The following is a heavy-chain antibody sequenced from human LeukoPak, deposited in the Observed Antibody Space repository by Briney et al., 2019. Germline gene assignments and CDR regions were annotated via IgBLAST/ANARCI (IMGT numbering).Heavy chain of an antibody. D-gene: IGHD3-10*01. CDR2: IYSGGST. CDR1: GFNINNNY. Sequence: GGSLRLSCAASGFNINNNYMSWVRQAPGKGLEWVSAIYSGGSTYHADSVKGRFTISRDNSRNTLYLQMNSLGAEDTAVYYCARDDSGSGYFHYWGQGTLVTVS. V-gene: IGHV3-53*01. CDR3: ARDDSGSGYFHY. J-gene: IGHJ4*02.